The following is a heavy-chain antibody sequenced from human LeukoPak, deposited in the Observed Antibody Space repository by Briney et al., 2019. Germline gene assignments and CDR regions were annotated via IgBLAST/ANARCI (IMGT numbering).Heavy chain of an antibody. CDR2: IIPIFGTA. D-gene: IGHD5-12*01. V-gene: IGHV1-69*05. CDR1: GGTFSSYA. J-gene: IGHJ3*02. Sequence: GASVTVSCKASGGTFSSYAISWVRQAPGQGLEWMGGIIPIFGTANYAQKFQGRVTMTRDTSISTAYMELSRLRSDDTAVYYCARDKNRGYDSAFDIWGQGTMVTVSS. CDR3: ARDKNRGYDSAFDI.